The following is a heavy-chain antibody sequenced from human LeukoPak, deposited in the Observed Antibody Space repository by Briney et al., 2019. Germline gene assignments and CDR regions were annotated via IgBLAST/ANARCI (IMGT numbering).Heavy chain of an antibody. CDR2: INHSGYT. CDR3: SRQVVGNDC. CDR1: GESSFSSYY. J-gene: IGHJ4*02. D-gene: IGHD3-22*01. Sequence: SETLSLTCAVYGESSFSSYYWSWIRQTPGGALEWIGEINHSGYTNYNPSLKSRVTLSIDTSKNQFSLRLNSVTAADTAVYYCSRQVVGNDCWGRGTLVTVSS. V-gene: IGHV4-34*01.